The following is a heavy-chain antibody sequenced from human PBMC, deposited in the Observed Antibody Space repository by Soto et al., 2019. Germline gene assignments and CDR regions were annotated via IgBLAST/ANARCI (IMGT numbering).Heavy chain of an antibody. CDR1: GFSFSNVW. J-gene: IGHJ3*01. D-gene: IGHD3-22*01. CDR2: INPDGSQK. V-gene: IGHV3-7*04. CDR3: ARGDYHDTGGPFSDAFDV. Sequence: GGSLRLSCAASGFSFSNVWMTRVRQAPGKGLECLACINPDGSQKWYGDSVKGRFTISRDNTKNSLYLQMNSLRAEDTAVYYCARGDYHDTGGPFSDAFDVWGQGTMVTVSS.